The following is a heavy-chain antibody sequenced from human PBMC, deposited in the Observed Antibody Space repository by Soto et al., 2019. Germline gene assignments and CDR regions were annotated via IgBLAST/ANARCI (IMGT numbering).Heavy chain of an antibody. CDR1: GGSISSSSYY. Sequence: SETLSLTCTVSGGSISSSSYYWGWIRQPPGKGLEWIGSIYYSGSTYYNPSLKSRVTISVDTSKNQFSLKLSSVTAADTAVYYCARHHQYYDFWSGYYFPPWFDPWGQGTLVTVSS. D-gene: IGHD3-3*01. J-gene: IGHJ5*02. CDR3: ARHHQYYDFWSGYYFPPWFDP. V-gene: IGHV4-39*01. CDR2: IYYSGST.